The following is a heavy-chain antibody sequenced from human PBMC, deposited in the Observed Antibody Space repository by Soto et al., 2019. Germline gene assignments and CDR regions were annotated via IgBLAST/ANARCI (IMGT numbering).Heavy chain of an antibody. CDR3: ARERTGTTSMDV. D-gene: IGHD1-1*01. J-gene: IGHJ6*02. CDR2: MNPNSGNT. V-gene: IGHV1-8*01. Sequence: QVQVVQSGAEVKKPGASVKVSCKASVYTFTSYDIHWVRQATGQGREWMGWMNPNSGNTGYAQKFQGRVTMTRNTSISTAYMELSSLRSEDTAVYYCARERTGTTSMDVWGQGTTVTVSS. CDR1: VYTFTSYD.